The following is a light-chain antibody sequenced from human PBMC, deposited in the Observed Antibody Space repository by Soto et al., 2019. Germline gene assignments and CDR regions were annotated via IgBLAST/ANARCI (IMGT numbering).Light chain of an antibody. CDR3: QHYGNSSWT. J-gene: IGKJ1*01. CDR2: GAS. CDR1: QGVSSGY. Sequence: IVLTQSPGTLSLSPGERATLSCRASQGVSSGYLAWYQQKPGQAPRLLIYGASSRATGIPDRFSGSGSGTDFTLTISRLEPEDFAVYYCQHYGNSSWTVGQGTKVDIK. V-gene: IGKV3-20*01.